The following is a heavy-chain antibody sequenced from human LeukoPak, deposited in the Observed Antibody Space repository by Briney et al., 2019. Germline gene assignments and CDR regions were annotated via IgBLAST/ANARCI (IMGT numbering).Heavy chain of an antibody. V-gene: IGHV5-51*01. CDR2: IYPGDSDT. CDR3: ARHAYCGGDCSLSPLDY. J-gene: IGHJ4*02. Sequence: GESLKISCKGSGYSFTSYWIGWVRQMPGKGLEWMGIIYPGDSDTRYSPSFQGQVTISADKSISTAYLQWSSLKASDTAMYYCARHAYCGGDCSLSPLDYWGQGTLVTVSS. D-gene: IGHD2-21*02. CDR1: GYSFTSYW.